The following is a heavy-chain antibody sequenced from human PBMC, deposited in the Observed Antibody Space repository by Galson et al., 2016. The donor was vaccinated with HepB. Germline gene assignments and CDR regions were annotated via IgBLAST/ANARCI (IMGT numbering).Heavy chain of an antibody. D-gene: IGHD6-19*01. CDR3: ATGLAVAGAFDI. V-gene: IGHV5-10-1*01. CDR1: ENVFVTSW. CDR2: IDPRDSYT. Sequence: QSGAEVKKPGESLRLSCKASENVFVTSWISWVRQMPGKGLEWMGRIDPRDSYTHYSPSFQAHSTLTVDKSTSTPYLQWSSLKASNTARYFCATGLAVAGAFDIWGQGAMVTVAS. J-gene: IGHJ3*02.